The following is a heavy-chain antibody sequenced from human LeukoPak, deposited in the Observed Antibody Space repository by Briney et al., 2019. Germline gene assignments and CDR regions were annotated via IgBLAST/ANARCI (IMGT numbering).Heavy chain of an antibody. J-gene: IGHJ4*02. CDR3: ARVRVRSFDY. V-gene: IGHV3-66*01. CDR1: GFTVSNNY. CDR2: IFSGGTT. Sequence: PGGSLRLSCAASGFTVSNNYMSWVRQAPGKGLEWVSVIFSGGTTYYADSVKGRFTISRDNAENSLYLQMNSLRAEDTALYYCARVRVRSFDYWGQGTLVTVSS. D-gene: IGHD2-2*01.